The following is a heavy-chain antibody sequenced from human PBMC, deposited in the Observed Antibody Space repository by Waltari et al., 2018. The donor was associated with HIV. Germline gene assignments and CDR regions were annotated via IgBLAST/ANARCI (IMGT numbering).Heavy chain of an antibody. CDR1: GGAISSSNC. CDR3: ARARPLLTTWAGVFDI. J-gene: IGHJ3*02. V-gene: IGHV4-4*02. D-gene: IGHD4-17*01. Sequence: QVQLQESGPGLVKPSGTLSLTCVVSGGAISSSNCWRWVRQPPGKGLEWIGEIYHSGTTNYNPSLKSRVAISMDQSENQFSLILNSVTAADTAMYFCARARPLLTTWAGVFDIWGRGTMVIVSS. CDR2: IYHSGTT.